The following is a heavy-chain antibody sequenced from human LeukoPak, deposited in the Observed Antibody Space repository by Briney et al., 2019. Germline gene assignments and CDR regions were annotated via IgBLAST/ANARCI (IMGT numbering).Heavy chain of an antibody. CDR3: ARDRAAFDS. V-gene: IGHV3-23*01. Sequence: GGSLRLSCAASGFTFSSVPISWVRQAPGKGLQWVSGITGRGGNTYYADSVEGRFTISRDNSKNTLSLQMDSLRAEDTAIYYCARDRAAFDSWGQGTLVTVSS. CDR2: ITGRGGNT. CDR1: GFTFSSVP. D-gene: IGHD6-25*01. J-gene: IGHJ4*02.